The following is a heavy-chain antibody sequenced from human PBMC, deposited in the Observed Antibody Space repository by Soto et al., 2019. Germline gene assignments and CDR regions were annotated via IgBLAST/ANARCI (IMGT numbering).Heavy chain of an antibody. D-gene: IGHD3-22*01. CDR3: ARVNTYYYDSSGYYPH. J-gene: IGHJ3*01. Sequence: SVKVSCKASGYTFTSYSIHWVRQAPGQGLEWMGGIIPIFGTANYAQKFQGRVTITADKSTRTDYMELSSLRSEDTAVYYCARVNTYYYDSSGYYPHWGQGTMVTVS. CDR1: GYTFTSYS. V-gene: IGHV1-69*06. CDR2: IIPIFGTA.